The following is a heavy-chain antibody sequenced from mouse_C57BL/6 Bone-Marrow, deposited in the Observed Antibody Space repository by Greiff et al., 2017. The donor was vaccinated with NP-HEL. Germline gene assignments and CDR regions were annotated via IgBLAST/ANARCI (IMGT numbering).Heavy chain of an antibody. CDR2: ISSGGSYP. CDR3: ASPYDYDVAWFAY. V-gene: IGHV5-6*02. CDR1: GFTFSSYG. D-gene: IGHD2-4*01. J-gene: IGHJ3*01. Sequence: EVMLVESGGDLVKPGGSLKLSCAASGFTFSSYGMSWVRQTPDKRLEWVATISSGGSYPYYPDSVKGRFTISRDNAKNTLYLQMSRLKSEDTAMYYCASPYDYDVAWFAYWGQGTLVTVSA.